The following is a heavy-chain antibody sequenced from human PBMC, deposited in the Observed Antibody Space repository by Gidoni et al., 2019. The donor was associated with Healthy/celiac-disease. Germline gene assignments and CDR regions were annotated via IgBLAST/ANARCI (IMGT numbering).Heavy chain of an antibody. Sequence: MPLVRSWPEVKKPGTPVTVSFKAAGFTFTSSAVQWVRQARGQRLEWIGWIVVGSGNTNYAQKFQERVTMTRDMSTSTAYMELSSLRSEDTAVYYCAADTSGSLTVFDYWGQGTLVTVSS. J-gene: IGHJ4*02. D-gene: IGHD1-26*01. CDR1: GFTFTSSA. CDR3: AADTSGSLTVFDY. CDR2: IVVGSGNT. V-gene: IGHV1-58*01.